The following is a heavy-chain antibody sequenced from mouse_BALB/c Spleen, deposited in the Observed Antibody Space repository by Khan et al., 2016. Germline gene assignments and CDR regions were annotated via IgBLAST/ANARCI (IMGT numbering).Heavy chain of an antibody. V-gene: IGHV5-6-3*01. CDR3: GWVRQAVDY. J-gene: IGHJ4*01. Sequence: EVELVESGGGLVQPGGSLKLSCAASGFTFSTYAMSWVRQTPDKGLELVATINSNGGSTYYPDNVKGQFNISRDNAKNTLYLQMSSLKSEDTAMYCCGWVRQAVDYWGQGTSGTVSS. CDR2: INSNGGST. CDR1: GFTFSTYA. D-gene: IGHD2-2*01.